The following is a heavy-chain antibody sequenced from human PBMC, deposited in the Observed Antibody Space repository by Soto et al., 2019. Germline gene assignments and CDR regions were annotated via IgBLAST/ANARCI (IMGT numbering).Heavy chain of an antibody. V-gene: IGHV4-59*12. J-gene: IGHJ4*02. CDR3: ARGSTYYDFWSGYYIPYYFDY. D-gene: IGHD3-3*01. Sequence: SETLSLTCTVSGASIRNYYWSWIRQPPGKGLEWIGFSYYSGSTNYNPSLNSRVTISVDTSKNQFSLKLSSVTAADTAVYYCARGSTYYDFWSGYYIPYYFDYWGQGTLVTVSS. CDR2: SYYSGST. CDR1: GASIRNYY.